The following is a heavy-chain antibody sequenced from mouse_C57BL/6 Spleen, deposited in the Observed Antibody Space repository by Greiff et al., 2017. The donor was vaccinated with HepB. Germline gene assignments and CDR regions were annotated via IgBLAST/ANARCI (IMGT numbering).Heavy chain of an antibody. CDR2: ISSGSSTI. CDR3: ARDDGYYHYAMDY. Sequence: EVKLMESGGGLVKPGGSLKLSCAASGFTFSDYGMHWVRQAPEKGLEWVAYISSGSSTIYYADTVKGRFTISRDNAKNTLFLQMTSLRSEDTAMYYCARDDGYYHYAMDYWGQGTSVTVSS. CDR1: GFTFSDYG. V-gene: IGHV5-17*01. D-gene: IGHD2-3*01. J-gene: IGHJ4*01.